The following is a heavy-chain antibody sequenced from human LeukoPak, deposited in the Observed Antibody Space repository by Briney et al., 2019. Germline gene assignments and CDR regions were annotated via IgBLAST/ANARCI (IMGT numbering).Heavy chain of an antibody. CDR3: ARDQEGFDY. CDR1: GYTFANNY. J-gene: IGHJ4*02. V-gene: IGHV1-46*01. Sequence: ASVKVSCKASGYTFANNYLHWVRQAPGQGLEWMGMIYPRDGSTSYAQNFQGRVTVTRDTSTTTVHMELRGLRSEDTAVYYCARDQEGFDYWGQGTVVTVSS. CDR2: IYPRDGST.